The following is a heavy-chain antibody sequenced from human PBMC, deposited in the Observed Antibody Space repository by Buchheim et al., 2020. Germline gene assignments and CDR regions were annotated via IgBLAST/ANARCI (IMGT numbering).Heavy chain of an antibody. D-gene: IGHD4-17*01. V-gene: IGHV4-31*03. CDR1: GVSINTGTFY. CDR2: VYYTGRA. J-gene: IGHJ4*02. Sequence: QVQLQESGPGLVKPSQTLSLTCTVSGVSINTGTFYWSWIRQHPGKGLEWIGYVYYTGRAYSNPSLKSRVSMSADPSQNQFSLNLASVTAADTAVYYCARDRGAHDFGPIDYWGQGAL. CDR3: ARDRGAHDFGPIDY.